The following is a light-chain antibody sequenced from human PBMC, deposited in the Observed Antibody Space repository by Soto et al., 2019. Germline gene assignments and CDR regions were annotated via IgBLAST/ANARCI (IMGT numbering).Light chain of an antibody. CDR1: QSVSRY. CDR2: AAS. V-gene: IGKV1-39*01. Sequence: DIQMTQSPSSLSASVGDRVTITCRASQSVSRYLNWYLQKPGKAPKLLIYAASSLQSGVPSRLSGSGSATDFTLTISNLQPEDFATYYCQQSYSTPLSFGGGTKVEIK. CDR3: QQSYSTPLS. J-gene: IGKJ4*01.